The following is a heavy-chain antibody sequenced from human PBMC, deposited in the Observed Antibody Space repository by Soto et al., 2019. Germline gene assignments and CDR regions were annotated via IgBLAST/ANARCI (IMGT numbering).Heavy chain of an antibody. D-gene: IGHD4-17*01. Sequence: SETLSRTCSVSGGSMSKFYWSCIRKTSGKGLEWMVRVYATGTIDYNPSLRSRIAMSVDISKKTFSLRLRTVTAADTGVYYCVRDGSKTLRGCFEPGGQGILVT. V-gene: IGHV4-4*07. CDR1: GGSMSKFY. CDR2: VYATGTI. CDR3: VRDGSKTLRGCFEP. J-gene: IGHJ5*02.